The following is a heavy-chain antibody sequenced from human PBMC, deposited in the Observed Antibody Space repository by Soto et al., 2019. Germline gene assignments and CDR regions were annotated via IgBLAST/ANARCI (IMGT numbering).Heavy chain of an antibody. CDR2: ISSSSSYI. V-gene: IGHV3-21*01. D-gene: IGHD1-26*01. Sequence: PGGSLRLSCAASGFTFSSYSMNWVRQAPGKGLEWVSSISSSSSYIYYADSVKGRFTISRDNAKNSLYLQMNSLRAEDTAVYYWAKVREWELLMGFDYWGQGTRVTVS. CDR3: AKVREWELLMGFDY. CDR1: GFTFSSYS. J-gene: IGHJ4*02.